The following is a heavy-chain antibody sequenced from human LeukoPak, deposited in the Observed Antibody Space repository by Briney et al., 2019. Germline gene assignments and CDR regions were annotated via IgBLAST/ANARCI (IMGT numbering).Heavy chain of an antibody. CDR3: ARTVEMATIFDY. J-gene: IGHJ4*02. D-gene: IGHD5-24*01. V-gene: IGHV4-30-2*01. CDR1: GGSISSGGYS. Sequence: PSEPLSLTCAVSGGSISSGGYSWSWIRQPPGKGLEWIGYIYHSGSTYYNPSLKSRVTISVDRSKNQFSLKLSSVTAADTAVYYCARTVEMATIFDYWGQGTLVTVSS. CDR2: IYHSGST.